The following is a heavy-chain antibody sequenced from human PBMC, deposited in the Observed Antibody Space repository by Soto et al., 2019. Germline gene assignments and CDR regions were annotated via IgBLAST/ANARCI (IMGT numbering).Heavy chain of an antibody. V-gene: IGHV3-74*01. CDR1: GFTFSSYW. J-gene: IGHJ3*02. D-gene: IGHD2-15*01. CDR3: AKGGSRHAFDI. CDR2: VNNDGSDT. Sequence: GGSLRLSCAASGFTFSSYWIHWVRQAPGKGLVLVSRVNNDGSDTTYADSVKGRFTISRDNTKNTLHLQMNSLRAEDMAVYYCAKGGSRHAFDIWGQGTKVTVSS.